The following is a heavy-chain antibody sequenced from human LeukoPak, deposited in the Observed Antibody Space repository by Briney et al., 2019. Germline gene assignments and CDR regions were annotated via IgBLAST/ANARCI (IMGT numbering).Heavy chain of an antibody. CDR2: IYYSGST. D-gene: IGHD3-10*01. CDR1: GGSISSSNYY. Sequence: SETLSLTCTVSGGSISSSNYYWGWIRQSPGKGLEWIATIYYSGSTYYNPSLKSRVTISVDTSKNQFSLNLSSMTAADTAVYYCARRLYYGSGSYYQFDYWGQGTLVTVSS. J-gene: IGHJ4*02. CDR3: ARRLYYGSGSYYQFDY. V-gene: IGHV4-39*01.